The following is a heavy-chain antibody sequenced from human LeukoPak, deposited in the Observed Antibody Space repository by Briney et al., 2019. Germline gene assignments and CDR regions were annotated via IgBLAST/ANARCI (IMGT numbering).Heavy chain of an antibody. CDR2: IRDDGSNK. CDR1: GFTFSSYG. D-gene: IGHD4-17*01. V-gene: IGHV3-30*02. CDR3: AKDLGYGDYYFDY. J-gene: IGHJ4*02. Sequence: GGSLRLSCAASGFTFSSYGMHWVRQAPGKGLEWVAFIRDDGSNKYYADSVKGRFTISRDNSKNTLYLQMNSLRAEDTAVYYCAKDLGYGDYYFDYWGQGTLVTVSS.